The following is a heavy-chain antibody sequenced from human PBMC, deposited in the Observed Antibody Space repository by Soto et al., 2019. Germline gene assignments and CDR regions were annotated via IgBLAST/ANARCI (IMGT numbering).Heavy chain of an antibody. CDR2: ISWNSGSI. V-gene: IGHV3-9*01. CDR3: AKAVRWLTYYYYGMDV. J-gene: IGHJ6*02. D-gene: IGHD6-19*01. CDR1: GFTFDDYA. Sequence: PGGSLRLSCAASGFTFDDYAMHWVRQAPGKGLEWVSGISWNSGSIGYADSVKGRFTISRDNAKNSLYLQMNSLRAEDTALYYCAKAVRWLTYYYYGMDVWGQGTTVTVSS.